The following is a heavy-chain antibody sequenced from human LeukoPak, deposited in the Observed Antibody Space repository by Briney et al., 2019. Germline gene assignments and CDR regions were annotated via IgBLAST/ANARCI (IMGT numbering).Heavy chain of an antibody. CDR2: ISYHGRNQ. J-gene: IGHJ4*02. CDR3: AREDDIVAVPPASPFDY. Sequence: PGGSLRLSCAASGFTFSDYGMNWVRQAPGKGLEWVAVISYHGRNQFYADSVKGRFTISRDNSKNTLSLQMNSLRPGDTAVYYCAREDDIVAVPPASPFDYWGQGTLVTVSS. V-gene: IGHV3-30*03. D-gene: IGHD2-2*01. CDR1: GFTFSDYG.